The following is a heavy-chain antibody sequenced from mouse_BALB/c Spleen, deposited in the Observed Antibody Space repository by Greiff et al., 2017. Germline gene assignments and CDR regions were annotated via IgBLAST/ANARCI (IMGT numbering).Heavy chain of an antibody. V-gene: IGHV5-9-3*01. CDR3: ARTITTTAWFAY. CDR2: ISSGGSYT. Sequence: EVKLMESGGGLVKPGGSLKLSCASSGFTFSSYAMSWVRQTPEKRLEWVATISSGGSYTYYPDSVKGRFTISRDNAKNTLYLQMSSLRSEDTAMYYCARTITTTAWFAYWGQGTLVTVSA. CDR1: GFTFSSYA. J-gene: IGHJ3*01. D-gene: IGHD2-4*01.